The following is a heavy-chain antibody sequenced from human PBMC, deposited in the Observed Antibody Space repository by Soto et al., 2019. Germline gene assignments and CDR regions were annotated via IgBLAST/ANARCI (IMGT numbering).Heavy chain of an antibody. V-gene: IGHV4-31*03. D-gene: IGHD3-22*01. CDR2: TYYSGST. CDR1: CGSISSLGYY. CDR3: ARDSTAANYYDSSGYYSQGYFDY. Sequence: PSETLSLTCTVSCGSISSLGYYWSWIRQHPGKGLEWIGYTYYSGSTYYNPSLKSRVTISVDTSKNQFSLKLSSVTAADTAVYYCARDSTAANYYDSSGYYSQGYFDYWGQGTLVTVSS. J-gene: IGHJ4*02.